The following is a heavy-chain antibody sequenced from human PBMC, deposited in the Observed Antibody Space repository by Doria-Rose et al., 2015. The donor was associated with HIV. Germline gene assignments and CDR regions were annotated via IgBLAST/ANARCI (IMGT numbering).Heavy chain of an antibody. J-gene: IGHJ4*02. CDR3: ATGVTLDY. D-gene: IGHD3-10*01. Sequence: VQLVQSGGGLVRPGGSLRLSCATSGFTFSSHRINWVRQAPGQGLEWVSSISSTSAYINYADSVRGRFTISRDKARNSLYLQMDSLRAEDTAIYYCATGVTLDYWGQGTLVTVSS. V-gene: IGHV3-21*01. CDR1: GFTFSSHR. CDR2: ISSTSAYI.